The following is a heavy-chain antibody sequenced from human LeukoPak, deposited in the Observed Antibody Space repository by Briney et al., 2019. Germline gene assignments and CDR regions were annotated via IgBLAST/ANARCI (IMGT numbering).Heavy chain of an antibody. Sequence: GASVKVSCKASGYTFTSYGISWVRQAPGQGLEWMGGIIPIFGTANYAQKFQGRVTITADESTSTAYMELSSLRSEDTAVYYCVWSHTDAFDIWGQGTMVTVSS. CDR2: IIPIFGTA. CDR1: GYTFTSYG. D-gene: IGHD1-26*01. CDR3: VWSHTDAFDI. V-gene: IGHV1-69*13. J-gene: IGHJ3*02.